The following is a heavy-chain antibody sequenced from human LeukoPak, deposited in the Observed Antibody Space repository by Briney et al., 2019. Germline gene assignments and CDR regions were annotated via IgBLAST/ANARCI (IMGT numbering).Heavy chain of an antibody. CDR1: GGSFSGYY. V-gene: IGHV4-34*01. CDR2: INHSGST. Sequence: PSETLSLTCAVYGGSFSGYYWSWIRQPPGKGLEWIGEINHSGSTNYNPSLKSRVTISVDTSKNQFSLMLSSVTAADTAVYLCARAPIVVVIATSGGWFDPWGQGTLVTVSS. D-gene: IGHD2-21*01. J-gene: IGHJ5*02. CDR3: ARAPIVVVIATSGGWFDP.